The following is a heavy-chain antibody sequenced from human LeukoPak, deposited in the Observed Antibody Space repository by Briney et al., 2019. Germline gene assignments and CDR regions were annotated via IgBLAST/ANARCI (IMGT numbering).Heavy chain of an antibody. CDR1: GFTFSSYA. Sequence: PGRSLRLSRAASGFTFSSYAMHWVRQAPGKGLEWVAVIPYDGSNKYYADSVKGRFTISRDNSKNTLYLQMNSLRAEDTAVYYCARGEVGATTWFGDYWGQGTLVTVSS. CDR3: ARGEVGATTWFGDY. J-gene: IGHJ4*02. CDR2: IPYDGSNK. D-gene: IGHD1-26*01. V-gene: IGHV3-30-3*01.